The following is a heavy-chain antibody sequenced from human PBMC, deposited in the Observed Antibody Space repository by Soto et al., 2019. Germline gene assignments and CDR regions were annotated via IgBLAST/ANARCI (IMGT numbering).Heavy chain of an antibody. CDR2: ISNSGSII. CDR3: ARGRTDAVWYYDL. CDR1: GFTFSNWY. Sequence: QVQLVESGGGLVKPGGSLSLSCAASGFTFSNWYMSWIRQTPGKGLEWVSYISNSGSIIHYAESVKGRVTISRDNAKNSLYLQMNSLRAEDTAVYYCARGRTDAVWYYDLWGRGTLVTVSS. D-gene: IGHD3-16*01. J-gene: IGHJ2*01. V-gene: IGHV3-11*01.